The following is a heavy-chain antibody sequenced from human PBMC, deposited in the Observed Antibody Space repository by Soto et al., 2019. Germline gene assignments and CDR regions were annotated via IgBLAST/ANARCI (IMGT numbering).Heavy chain of an antibody. CDR1: GDFISGYY. CDR3: ARWFYYDSSGYPDY. J-gene: IGHJ4*01. V-gene: IGHV4-59*01. D-gene: IGHD3-22*01. Sequence: SETLSLTCSVSGDFISGYYWSWIRQPPGKGLEWIGYIYYSGGTNHNPSLKSRVTISVDTSQNQFSLKLSSVTAADTAVYYCARWFYYDSSGYPDYWGHGTLVTVSS. CDR2: IYYSGGT.